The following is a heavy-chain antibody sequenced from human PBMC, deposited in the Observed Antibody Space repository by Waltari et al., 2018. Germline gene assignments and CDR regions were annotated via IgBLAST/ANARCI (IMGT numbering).Heavy chain of an antibody. CDR1: EFIFSNYE. J-gene: IGHJ4*02. D-gene: IGHD3-9*01. CDR2: ISSRGTTI. CDR3: VKDRPDWPIDY. V-gene: IGHV3-48*03. Sequence: EVQLVQSGGGLVQPGGSLRLSCAASEFIFSNYEMHWIRQAPGKGLEWVSYISSRGTTIYYADSVKGRFTISRDNAKKSLYLQMKGLRAEDTATYYCVKDRPDWPIDYWGQGTLVTVSS.